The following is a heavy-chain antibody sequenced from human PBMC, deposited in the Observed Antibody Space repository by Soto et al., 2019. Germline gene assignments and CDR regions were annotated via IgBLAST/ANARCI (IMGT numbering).Heavy chain of an antibody. CDR3: ERMGIRSSSYYFDY. CDR2: IDWDDDK. V-gene: IGHV2-70*01. D-gene: IGHD6-6*01. CDR1: GFSLSTSGMC. Sequence: SGPTLVNPTQTLTLTCTFSGFSLSTSGMCVSWIRQPPGKALEWLALIDWDDDKYYSTSLKTRLTISKDTSKNQVVLTMTNMDPVDTATYYCERMGIRSSSYYFDYWGQGTMVTVSS. J-gene: IGHJ4*02.